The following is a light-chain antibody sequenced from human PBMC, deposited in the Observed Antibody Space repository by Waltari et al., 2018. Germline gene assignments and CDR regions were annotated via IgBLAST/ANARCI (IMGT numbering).Light chain of an antibody. V-gene: IGLV2-11*01. CDR1: SSDVGGYNY. Sequence: QSALTQPRSVSGSTGQSVTISCTGTSSDVGGYNYVLWCQQHPGKAPKLMIYAGSKRPSGVPDRFSGSKSSNAASLTISGLQAEDEADYYCCSYAGNYEMIFGTGTNVTVL. CDR2: AGS. J-gene: IGLJ1*01. CDR3: CSYAGNYEMI.